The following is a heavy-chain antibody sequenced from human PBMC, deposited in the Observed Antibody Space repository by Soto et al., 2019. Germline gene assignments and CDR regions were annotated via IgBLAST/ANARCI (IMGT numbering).Heavy chain of an antibody. CDR3: ARAWYQYYFDY. J-gene: IGHJ4*02. D-gene: IGHD2-2*01. Sequence: QVQLVESGGGVVQPGRSLRLSCAASGFTFSSYAMHWVRQAPGKGLEWVAVISYDGSNKYYADSVKGRFTISRDNSKNTVYLQMNSLRGEDTAVYYCARAWYQYYFDYWGQGTLVTVSS. V-gene: IGHV3-30-3*01. CDR2: ISYDGSNK. CDR1: GFTFSSYA.